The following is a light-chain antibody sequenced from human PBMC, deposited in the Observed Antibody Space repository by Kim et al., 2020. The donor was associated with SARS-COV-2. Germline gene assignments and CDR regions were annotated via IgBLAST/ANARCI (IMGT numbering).Light chain of an antibody. V-gene: IGLV2-8*01. J-gene: IGLJ3*02. CDR2: EVS. CDR1: KSDVGTYNY. CDR3: SVFGGSKV. Sequence: QSALTQPPSASGSPGQSVAISCTGTKSDVGTYNYVSWYQQHAGKAPKLLIYEVSKRPSGVPDRFSGSKSGNTASLTVSGLQAEDEADYYCSVFGGSKVFGGGTQLTVL.